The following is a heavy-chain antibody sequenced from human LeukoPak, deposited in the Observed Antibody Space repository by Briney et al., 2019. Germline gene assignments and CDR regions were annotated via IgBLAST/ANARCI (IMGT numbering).Heavy chain of an antibody. D-gene: IGHD3-22*01. V-gene: IGHV5-51*01. J-gene: IGHJ5*02. CDR1: GYSFTSYW. CDR2: IYPGDSDT. CDR3: ARASYYYDSSGYRNNWFDP. Sequence: GESLKISCKGSGYSFTSYWIGWVRQMPGKGLEWMGIIYPGDSDTRYSPSFQGQVTISADKSISTAYLQWSSLKASDTAMYYCARASYYYDSSGYRNNWFDPWGQGTLVTVSS.